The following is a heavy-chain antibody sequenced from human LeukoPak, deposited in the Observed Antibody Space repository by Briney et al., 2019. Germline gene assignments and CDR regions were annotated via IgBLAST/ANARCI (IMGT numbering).Heavy chain of an antibody. D-gene: IGHD6-6*01. CDR3: ARNSAYSSSSGIKS. V-gene: IGHV4-34*01. CDR2: INESGSI. Sequence: SETLSLTCAVYGGSFGGYSWKWVRPPPGKGLEWIGAINESGSINYIPSRKRRVTISVDTPKKQFSLKLNAVTAADTAVYYCARNSAYSSSSGIKSCGEGTLVTVSS. CDR1: GGSFGGYS. J-gene: IGHJ5*02.